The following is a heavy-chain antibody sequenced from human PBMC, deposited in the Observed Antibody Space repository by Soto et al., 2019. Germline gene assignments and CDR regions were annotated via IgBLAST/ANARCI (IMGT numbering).Heavy chain of an antibody. CDR2: ISGSGGST. CDR3: VAASLPSTHYYYGMDF. CDR1: GFTFSSYA. J-gene: IGHJ6*02. Sequence: GGSLRLSCAASGFTFSSYAMSWVRQAPGKGLEWVSAISGSGGSTYYADSVKGRFTISRDNSKNTLYLQMNSLRAEDTAVYYCVAASLPSTHYYYGMDFWGQGTTVTVSS. V-gene: IGHV3-23*01. D-gene: IGHD2-15*01.